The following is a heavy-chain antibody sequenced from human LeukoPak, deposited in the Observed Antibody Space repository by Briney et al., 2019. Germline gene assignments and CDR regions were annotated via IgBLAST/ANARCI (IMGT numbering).Heavy chain of an antibody. Sequence: SETLSLTCAVYGGPFTANYWSWIRQPPGKGLEWIGEMNHSGSTNYNPSLKRRVTISVDTSKKQLSLKLTSVSAADTAVYYCARSLWFGELYNWGQGTLVTV. D-gene: IGHD3-10*01. CDR2: MNHSGST. V-gene: IGHV4-34*01. CDR1: GGPFTANY. J-gene: IGHJ4*02. CDR3: ARSLWFGELYN.